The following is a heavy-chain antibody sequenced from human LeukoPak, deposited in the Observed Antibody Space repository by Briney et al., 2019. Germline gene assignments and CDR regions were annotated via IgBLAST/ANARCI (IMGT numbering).Heavy chain of an antibody. J-gene: IGHJ4*02. CDR3: VRRDGRGVPDH. V-gene: IGHV5-51*01. Sequence: HGESLKISCKGSGYSISCYWIAWARQMPGKGLEWMGIINPGGSDTRYSPSFQGQVTISADNAISTAYLQWTSLKSSDSAMDYCVRRDGRGVPDHWGQGTLVTVSS. CDR2: INPGGSDT. D-gene: IGHD3-10*01. CDR1: GYSISCYW.